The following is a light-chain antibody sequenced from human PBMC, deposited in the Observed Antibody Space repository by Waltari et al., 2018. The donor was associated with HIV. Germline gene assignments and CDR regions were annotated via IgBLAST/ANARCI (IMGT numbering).Light chain of an antibody. CDR3: QQYVSTVYS. J-gene: IGKJ2*03. Sequence: EIVLTQSPGTLSLSPGERATLSCRASQRVTNNYLAWYQQRPRQAPRLLIYDASTRATGIPDRFSGTGSGTDFTLTISRLEPEDFAVYYCQQYVSTVYSFGQGTKLEIK. CDR2: DAS. CDR1: QRVTNNY. V-gene: IGKV3-20*01.